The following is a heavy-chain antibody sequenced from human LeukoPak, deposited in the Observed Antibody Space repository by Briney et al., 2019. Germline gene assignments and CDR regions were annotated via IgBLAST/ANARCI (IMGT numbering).Heavy chain of an antibody. CDR2: IRNDGSIQ. V-gene: IGHV3-30*02. CDR3: VKEETGTFPGAY. CDR1: GFNFNRFG. D-gene: IGHD1/OR15-1a*01. J-gene: IGHJ4*02. Sequence: PGGSLRLSCAASGFNFNRFGMHWVRQAPGKGLEWVAHIRNDGSIQAYAASVKGRFTISRDNFKNTLYLQMIGLRDEDTALYYCVKEETGTFPGAYWGQGTLATVSS.